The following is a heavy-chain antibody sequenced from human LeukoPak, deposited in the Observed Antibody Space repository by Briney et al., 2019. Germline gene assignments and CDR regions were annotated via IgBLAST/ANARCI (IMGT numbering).Heavy chain of an antibody. CDR1: GFTVSSNY. J-gene: IGHJ4*02. CDR2: IYSGGST. CDR3: ARGFGVIPLDY. Sequence: PGGSLRLSCAASGFTVSSNYMSWVRQAPGKGLEWVSVIYSGGSTYYADSVKGRFTISRDNSKNTLYLQTNSLRAEDTAVYYCARGFGVIPLDYWGQGTLVTVSS. V-gene: IGHV3-66*01. D-gene: IGHD2-2*02.